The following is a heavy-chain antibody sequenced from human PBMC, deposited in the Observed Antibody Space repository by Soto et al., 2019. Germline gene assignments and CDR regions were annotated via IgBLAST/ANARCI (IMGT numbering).Heavy chain of an antibody. Sequence: QVRLVQSGAEVKKPGSSEKVSCKASGGTFSNYAITWLRLAPGQGLEWLGGIIPVFGTVNYAQKFQGRVTITADESTSTAYMELNRLRSEDTAVYYCARDNPYTNSFGNWFDPWGQGTLVIVS. CDR1: GGTFSNYA. CDR3: ARDNPYTNSFGNWFDP. V-gene: IGHV1-69*01. J-gene: IGHJ5*02. D-gene: IGHD6-13*01. CDR2: IIPVFGTV.